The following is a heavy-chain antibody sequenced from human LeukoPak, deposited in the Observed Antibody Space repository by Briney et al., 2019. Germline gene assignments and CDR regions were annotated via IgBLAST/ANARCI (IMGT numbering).Heavy chain of an antibody. V-gene: IGHV1-69*13. Sequence: SVKVSCKASGGTFSSYAISWVRQAPGQGLEWMGGIIPIFGTPNYAQTFQGRVTITADESASTAYMELTSLRSEDTAVYYCAKEGVLGATMTNNWFDPWGQGTLVTVSS. CDR3: AKEGVLGATMTNNWFDP. CDR1: GGTFSSYA. D-gene: IGHD1-26*01. J-gene: IGHJ5*02. CDR2: IIPIFGTP.